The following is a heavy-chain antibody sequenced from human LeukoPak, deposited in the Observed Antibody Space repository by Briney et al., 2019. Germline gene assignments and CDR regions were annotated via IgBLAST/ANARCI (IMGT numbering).Heavy chain of an antibody. V-gene: IGHV4-39*01. J-gene: IGHJ5*01. Sequence: SETLSLTCTLSGGSISSGSYYWAWIRQPPGKGLEWIERISYNGSTYDNPSLKGRHTISVDTSKNQFSLKLSSVSATDTAVYYCARQIRSGTQPCDWFDSWGQGTLVTVSS. CDR1: GGSISSGSYY. D-gene: IGHD1-26*01. CDR2: ISYNGST. CDR3: ARQIRSGTQPCDWFDS.